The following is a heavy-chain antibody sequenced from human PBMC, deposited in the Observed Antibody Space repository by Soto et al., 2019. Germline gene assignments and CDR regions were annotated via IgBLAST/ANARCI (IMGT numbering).Heavy chain of an antibody. V-gene: IGHV2-5*02. Sequence: QITLKESGPTLVKPTQTLTLTCTFSGFSLNTRGVGVGWIRQPPGKALEWLALISWDGEKRYRPSLKSRLTVTKETSESQVVLTMTNMDPVDTAKYYCSHRSGDLLAGNYYFDFWGQGTLVTVAS. CDR3: SHRSGDLLAGNYYFDF. CDR1: GFSLNTRGVG. CDR2: ISWDGEK. J-gene: IGHJ4*02. D-gene: IGHD3-9*01.